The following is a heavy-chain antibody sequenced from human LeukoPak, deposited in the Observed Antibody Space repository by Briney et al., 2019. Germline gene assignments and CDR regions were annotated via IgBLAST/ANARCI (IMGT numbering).Heavy chain of an antibody. CDR1: GFTFSSYA. Sequence: GGSLRLSCAASGFTFSSYAMSWVRQAPGKGLEWVSAISGSGGSTYYADSVKGRFTISRDNSKNTLYLQMNSLRAEDTAVYYCARGSSSSVYFYSYMDVWGKGTTVTVSS. V-gene: IGHV3-23*01. J-gene: IGHJ6*03. CDR3: ARGSSSSVYFYSYMDV. D-gene: IGHD6-6*01. CDR2: ISGSGGST.